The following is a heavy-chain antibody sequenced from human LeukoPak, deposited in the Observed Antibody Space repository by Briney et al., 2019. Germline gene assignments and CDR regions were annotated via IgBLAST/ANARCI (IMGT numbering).Heavy chain of an antibody. Sequence: GGSLRLSCTASGFTFCDHAMSWVRQAPGKGLEWVGFIRSKAYGGTTEYAASVKGRFTISRDDSKSIAYLQMNSLKTEDTAVYYCSRGPIQLWLHNAMDVWGQGTTVTVSS. CDR2: IRSKAYGGTT. J-gene: IGHJ6*02. D-gene: IGHD5-18*01. V-gene: IGHV3-49*04. CDR3: SRGPIQLWLHNAMDV. CDR1: GFTFCDHA.